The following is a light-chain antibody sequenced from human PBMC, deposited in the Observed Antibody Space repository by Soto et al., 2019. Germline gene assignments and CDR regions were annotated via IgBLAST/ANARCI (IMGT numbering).Light chain of an antibody. V-gene: IGLV1-47*02. CDR2: STD. CDR1: TSNIGTNY. Sequence: QSVLTQPPSASGTPGQRVTLSCSGTTSNIGTNYVYWYQQLPGMAPKLVMYSTDRRPSGVPGRFSGSKSGTSAFLAITGLRSEDEANYYCSAWDDSLSGPVFGGGTPLTVL. CDR3: SAWDDSLSGPV. J-gene: IGLJ7*01.